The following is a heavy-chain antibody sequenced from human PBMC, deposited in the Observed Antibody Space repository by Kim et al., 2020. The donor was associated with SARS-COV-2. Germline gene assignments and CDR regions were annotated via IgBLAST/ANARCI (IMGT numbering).Heavy chain of an antibody. V-gene: IGHV1-18*01. CDR1: GYTFTSYG. CDR3: ARGPVLNYYYDSSGYTPDC. Sequence: ASVKVSCKASGYTFTSYGISWVRQAPGQGLEWMGWISAYNGNTNYAQKLQGRVTMTTDTSTSTAYMELSSLRSDDTAVYYCARGPVLNYYYDSSGYTPDCWRRGSQLTVSS. D-gene: IGHD3-22*01. J-gene: IGHJ4*02. CDR2: ISAYNGNT.